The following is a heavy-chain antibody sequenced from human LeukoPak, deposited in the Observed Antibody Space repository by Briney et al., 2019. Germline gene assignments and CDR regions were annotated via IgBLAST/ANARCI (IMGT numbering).Heavy chain of an antibody. CDR1: GGSTSSYY. CDR2: IYYSGST. J-gene: IGHJ5*02. CDR3: ARRTGYYYDSSGYSFWFDP. V-gene: IGHV4-59*08. D-gene: IGHD3-22*01. Sequence: PSETLSLTCTVSGGSTSSYYWSWIRQPPGKGLEWIGYIYYSGSTNYNPSLKSRVTISVDTSKNQFSLKLSSVTAADTAVYYCARRTGYYYDSSGYSFWFDPWGQGTLVTVSS.